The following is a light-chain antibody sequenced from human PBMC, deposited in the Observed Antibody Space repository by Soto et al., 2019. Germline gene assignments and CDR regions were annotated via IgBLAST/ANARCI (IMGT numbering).Light chain of an antibody. CDR2: GAS. CDR1: QSISSE. Sequence: EIVMTQSPATLSVSPGERATLSCRASQSISSELAWYQQKPGQPPRLLIYGASTRAIGVPARFTGSGSGSDFTLTISGLQSEDFAVYYCQQGHNWPLTFGQGTRLEI. J-gene: IGKJ2*01. V-gene: IGKV3-15*01. CDR3: QQGHNWPLT.